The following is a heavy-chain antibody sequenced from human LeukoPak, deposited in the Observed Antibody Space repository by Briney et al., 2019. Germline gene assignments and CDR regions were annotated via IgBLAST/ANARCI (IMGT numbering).Heavy chain of an antibody. CDR1: GYTFTSYG. V-gene: IGHV1-18*01. CDR3: ARDVSGWNEFDY. D-gene: IGHD1-1*01. CDR2: ISAYNGNT. Sequence: ASVKVSCKASGYTFTSYGISWVRQAPGQGLEWMGWISAYNGNTNYAQKLQGRVTMTTDTYTSTAYMELRSLRSDDTAVYYCARDVSGWNEFDYWGQGTLVTVSS. J-gene: IGHJ4*02.